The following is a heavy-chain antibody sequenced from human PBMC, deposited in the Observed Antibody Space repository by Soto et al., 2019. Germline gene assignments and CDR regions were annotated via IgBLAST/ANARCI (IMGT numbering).Heavy chain of an antibody. D-gene: IGHD3-9*01. CDR1: GGTFSSYA. V-gene: IGHV1-69*01. CDR2: FIPIFGTA. CDR3: ARVQYDILTGYYRGYFDY. J-gene: IGHJ4*02. Sequence: QVQLVQSGAEVKKPGSSVKVSCKASGGTFSSYAISWVRQAPGQGLEWMGGFIPIFGTANYAQKFQGRVTITADESTSTAYMELSSLRSEDTAVYYCARVQYDILTGYYRGYFDYWGQGTLVTVSS.